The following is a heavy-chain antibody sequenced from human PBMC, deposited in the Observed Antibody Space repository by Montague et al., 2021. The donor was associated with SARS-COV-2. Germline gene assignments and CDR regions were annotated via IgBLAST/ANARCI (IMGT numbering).Heavy chain of an antibody. J-gene: IGHJ2*01. CDR1: GFTFSIYA. CDR3: AKEVPRWYFDL. Sequence: SLRLSRAASGFTFSIYAIHWVRQAPGKGLEYVSAIGDRGINTYYADSVKGRFTISRDDSKNTVYLQMGSLKTEDMAVYYCAKEVPRWYFDLWGRGTPVTVSS. V-gene: IGHV3-64*02. CDR2: IGDRGINT.